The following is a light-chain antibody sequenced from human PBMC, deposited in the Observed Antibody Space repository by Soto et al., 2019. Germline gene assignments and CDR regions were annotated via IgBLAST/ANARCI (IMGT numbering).Light chain of an antibody. CDR2: AAS. Sequence: IQKTQSASSVSASVGDRVSIICRASQGISKWLAWYQQRTGRAPKIMIYAASSLQSGVSSRVGVIAYGKDFTIHISSLQPEEWATDDGQQLIGYHRTLGPVTKVDIK. CDR3: QQLIGYHRT. CDR1: QGISKW. J-gene: IGKJ1*01. V-gene: IGKV1D-12*01.